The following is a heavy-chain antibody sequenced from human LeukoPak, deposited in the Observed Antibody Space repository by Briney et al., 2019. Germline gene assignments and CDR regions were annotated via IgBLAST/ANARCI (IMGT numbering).Heavy chain of an antibody. V-gene: IGHV1-8*01. Sequence: ASVKVSCKASGYTFTSYDINWVRQATGQGLEWMGWMNPNTGNTGYAQKFQGRVTITRNTPISTAYMGLSNLRSEDTAVYYCTRGRPSSFDPWGQGTLVTVSS. CDR1: GYTFTSYD. CDR2: MNPNTGNT. CDR3: TRGRPSSFDP. D-gene: IGHD6-6*01. J-gene: IGHJ5*02.